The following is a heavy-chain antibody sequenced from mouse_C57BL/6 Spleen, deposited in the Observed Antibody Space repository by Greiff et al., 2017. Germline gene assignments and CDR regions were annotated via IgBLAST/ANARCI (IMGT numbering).Heavy chain of an antibody. Sequence: QVQLQQSGAELARPGASVKLSCKASGYTFTSYGISWVKQRTGQGLEWIGEIYPRSGNTYYNEKFKGKATLTADKSSSTAYMELRSLTSEDSAVYFCARPLYYGSSYYAMDYCGQGTSVTVSS. V-gene: IGHV1-81*01. CDR3: ARPLYYGSSYYAMDY. CDR1: GYTFTSYG. J-gene: IGHJ4*01. D-gene: IGHD1-1*01. CDR2: IYPRSGNT.